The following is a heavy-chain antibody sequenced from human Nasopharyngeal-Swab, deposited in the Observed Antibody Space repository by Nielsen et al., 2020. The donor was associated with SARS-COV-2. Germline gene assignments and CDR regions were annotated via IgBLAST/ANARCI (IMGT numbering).Heavy chain of an antibody. J-gene: IGHJ6*02. CDR3: ARNPTMVRGSYIYYYYGMDV. Sequence: SVKVSCKASGFTFTSSAVQWVRQARGQRLEWIGWIVVGSGNTNYAQKFQERVTITRDMSTSTAYMELSSLRSEDTAVYYCARNPTMVRGSYIYYYYGMDVWGQGTTVTVSS. CDR2: IVVGSGNT. V-gene: IGHV1-58*01. D-gene: IGHD3-10*01. CDR1: GFTFTSSA.